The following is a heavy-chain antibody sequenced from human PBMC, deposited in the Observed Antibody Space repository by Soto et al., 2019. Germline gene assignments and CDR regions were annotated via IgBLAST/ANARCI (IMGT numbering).Heavy chain of an antibody. CDR1: GGSISSYY. J-gene: IGHJ5*02. CDR2: IYYSGST. V-gene: IGHV4-59*08. Sequence: QVQLQESGPGLVKPSETLSLTCTVSGGSISSYYWSWIQQPPGKGLEWIGYIYYSGSTNYNPSLKSRVTLSVDTSKNQFSLKLSSVTAADTAVYYCARHSYLGVYNWLDPWGQGTLVTVSS. CDR3: ARHSYLGVYNWLDP. D-gene: IGHD1-26*01.